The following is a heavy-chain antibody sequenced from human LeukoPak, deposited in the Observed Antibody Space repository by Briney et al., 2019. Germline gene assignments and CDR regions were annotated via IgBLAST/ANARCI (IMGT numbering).Heavy chain of an antibody. J-gene: IGHJ4*02. CDR1: GGSISAYY. Sequence: SGTLSLTCTVSGGSISAYYWSWIRQPPGKGLEWIGYIYYSGSTKYNPSLKSRVTVSVDTSKSQFSLKLSSVTAADTAVYYCARGPTGYNTFDYWGQGTLVTVSS. CDR2: IYYSGST. V-gene: IGHV4-59*01. D-gene: IGHD1-14*01. CDR3: ARGPTGYNTFDY.